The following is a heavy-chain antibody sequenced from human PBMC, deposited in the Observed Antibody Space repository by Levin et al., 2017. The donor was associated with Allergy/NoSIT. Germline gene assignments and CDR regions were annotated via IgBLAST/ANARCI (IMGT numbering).Heavy chain of an antibody. CDR3: ATESQAPNWFDP. J-gene: IGHJ5*02. Sequence: ASVKVSCKVSGYTLTELSMHWVRQAPGKGLEWMGGFDPEDGETIYAQKFQGRVTMTEDTSTDTAYMELSSLRSEDTAVYYCATESQAPNWFDPWGQGTLVTVSS. CDR1: GYTLTELS. V-gene: IGHV1-24*01. CDR2: FDPEDGET.